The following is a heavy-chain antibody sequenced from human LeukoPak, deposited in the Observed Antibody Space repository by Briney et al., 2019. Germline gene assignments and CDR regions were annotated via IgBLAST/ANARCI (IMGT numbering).Heavy chain of an antibody. J-gene: IGHJ6*02. CDR2: INPNSGGT. CDR1: GYTFTGYY. Sequence: ASVKVSCKASGYTFTGYYMHWVRQAPGQGLEWMGWINPNSGGTNYAQKFQGRVTMTRDTSISTAYMELSRLRSDDTAVYYCARGGIAAAGDYYYYGKDVWGQGTTVTVSS. CDR3: ARGGIAAAGDYYYYGKDV. V-gene: IGHV1-2*02. D-gene: IGHD6-13*01.